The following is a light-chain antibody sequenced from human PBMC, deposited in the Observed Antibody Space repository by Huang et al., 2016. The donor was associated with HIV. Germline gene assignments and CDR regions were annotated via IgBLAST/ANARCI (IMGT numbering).Light chain of an antibody. CDR3: QQCNNWPFT. CDR2: DAS. V-gene: IGKV3-11*01. Sequence: EIVLTQFPATLSLSPGGRATLSCRASQSVSTCLAWYQQNPGQAPRLLIYDASKRTTGFPARFRGSGSGTDFTLTISSLEPEDFAVYYCQQCNNWPFTFGPGTKVDIK. CDR1: QSVSTC. J-gene: IGKJ3*01.